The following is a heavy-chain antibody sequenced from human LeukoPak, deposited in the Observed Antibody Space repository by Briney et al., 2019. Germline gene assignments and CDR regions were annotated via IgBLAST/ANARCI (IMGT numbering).Heavy chain of an antibody. V-gene: IGHV3-30*03. J-gene: IGHJ4*02. CDR3: ARDLRPTYSGSYDY. Sequence: PGRSLRLSCAASGFTFSSYGMHWVRQAPGKGLEWVAVISYDGSNKYYADSVKGRFTISRGNSKNTLYLQMNSLRAEDTAVYYCARDLRPTYSGSYDYWGQGTLVTVSS. D-gene: IGHD1-26*01. CDR2: ISYDGSNK. CDR1: GFTFSSYG.